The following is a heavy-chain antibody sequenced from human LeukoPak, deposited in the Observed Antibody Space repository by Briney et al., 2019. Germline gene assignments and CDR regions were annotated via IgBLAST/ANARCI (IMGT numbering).Heavy chain of an antibody. V-gene: IGHV1-8*01. CDR2: MNPNSGNT. CDR1: GYSVTSYD. Sequence: GASVKVSGKASGYSVTSYDINWVRQASGQGREWRGWMNPNSGNTGFAQKFQGRVTMTRNTSISTAYMELSSLTSEDTAMYYCARDPLRGGAGSYLLDYWGQGTLVTVSS. D-gene: IGHD3-10*01. J-gene: IGHJ4*02. CDR3: ARDPLRGGAGSYLLDY.